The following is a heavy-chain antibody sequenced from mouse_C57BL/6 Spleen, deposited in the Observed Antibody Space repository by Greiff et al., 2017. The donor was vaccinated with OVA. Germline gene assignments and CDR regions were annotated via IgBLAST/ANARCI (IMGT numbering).Heavy chain of an antibody. J-gene: IGHJ1*03. CDR2: INPSNGGT. CDR3: ARSGGYYLWYFDV. CDR1: GYTFTSYW. V-gene: IGHV1-53*01. D-gene: IGHD2-3*01. Sequence: QVQLKQSGTELVKPGASVKLSCKASGYTFTSYWMHWVKQRPGQGLEWIGNINPSNGGTNYNEKFKSKATLTVDKSSSTAYMQLSSLTSEDSAVYYCARSGGYYLWYFDVWGTGTTVTVSS.